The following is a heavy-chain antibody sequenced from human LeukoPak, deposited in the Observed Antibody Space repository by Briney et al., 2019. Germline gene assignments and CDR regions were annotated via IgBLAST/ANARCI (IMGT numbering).Heavy chain of an antibody. CDR3: ARDRGDSYGYLHY. D-gene: IGHD5-18*01. J-gene: IGHJ4*02. CDR1: GYTFTGYY. CDR2: INPNSGGT. Sequence: ASVKVPCKASGYTFTGYYMHWVRQAPGQGLEWMGWINPNSGGTNYAQKFQGRVTMTRDTSISTAYMELSGLRSDDTAVYYCARDRGDSYGYLHYWGQGTLVTVSS. V-gene: IGHV1-2*02.